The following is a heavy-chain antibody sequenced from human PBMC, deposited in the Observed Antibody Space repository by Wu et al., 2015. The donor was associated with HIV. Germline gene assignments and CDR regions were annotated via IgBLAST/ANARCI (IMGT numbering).Heavy chain of an antibody. Sequence: QVQLVQSGAEVKKPGASVRVSCKASGYIFNSYDINWVRQTPGQGLEWMGWMNPSSGSTGYAQKFQGRVTMTRDTSISTAYMILSGLTSEDTAVYYCARTRNYYFGMDVWGQGTTVTVSS. D-gene: IGHD1-14*01. J-gene: IGHJ6*02. V-gene: IGHV1-8*01. CDR1: GYIFNSYD. CDR2: MNPSSGST. CDR3: ARTRNYYFGMDV.